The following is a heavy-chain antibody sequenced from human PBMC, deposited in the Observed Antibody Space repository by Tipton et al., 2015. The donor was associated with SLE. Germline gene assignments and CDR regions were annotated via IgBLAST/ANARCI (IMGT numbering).Heavy chain of an antibody. V-gene: IGHV4-34*01. CDR3: ARGNRARITIFGVGSRGLFLDL. CDR1: GGSFSGYY. J-gene: IGHJ2*01. Sequence: TLSLTCAVYGGSFSGYYWSWIRQPPGKGLEWIGEINHSGSTNYNPSLKSRVTISVDTSKNQFSLKLSSVTAADTAVYYCARGNRARITIFGVGSRGLFLDLRQRGTLITVSS. CDR2: INHSGST. D-gene: IGHD3-3*01.